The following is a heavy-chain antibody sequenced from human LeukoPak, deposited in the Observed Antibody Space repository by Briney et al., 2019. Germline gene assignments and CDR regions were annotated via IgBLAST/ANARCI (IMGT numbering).Heavy chain of an antibody. V-gene: IGHV5-51*01. CDR1: GYRFTTYW. J-gene: IGHJ4*02. Sequence: GESLKISCKGSGYRFTTYWIGWVRQMPGKGLEWMGIIYPSDSDTRYSPSFQGQVTISVDKSISTAYLQWNSLKASDTAMYYCARDVGYCGGGSCYSDYWGQGTLVTVSS. CDR3: ARDVGYCGGGSCYSDY. D-gene: IGHD2-15*01. CDR2: IYPSDSDT.